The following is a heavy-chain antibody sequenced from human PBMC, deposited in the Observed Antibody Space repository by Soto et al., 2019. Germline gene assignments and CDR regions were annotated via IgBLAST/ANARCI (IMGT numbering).Heavy chain of an antibody. Sequence: ASVKVSCKASGYTFTNYGISWVRQAPGQGLEWMGWISGYNGNTKYAQKVQGRVTMTTDTSTSTAYMDLRSLRSDDTAMYYCARDWYYDILTASDTFDIWGQGTMVTVSS. CDR3: ARDWYYDILTASDTFDI. J-gene: IGHJ3*02. D-gene: IGHD3-9*01. CDR1: GYTFTNYG. CDR2: ISGYNGNT. V-gene: IGHV1-18*01.